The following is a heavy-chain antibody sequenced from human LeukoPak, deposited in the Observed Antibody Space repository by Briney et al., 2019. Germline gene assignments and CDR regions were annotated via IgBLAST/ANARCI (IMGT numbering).Heavy chain of an antibody. CDR1: GFSLSRHTVG. D-gene: IGHD3-10*01. V-gene: IGHV2-5*01. CDR2: IYWNENK. Sequence: SGPTLLEPTQTLTLTFTFSGFSLSRHTVGVGWIRQPPGRALEWLSSIYWNENKRYRPSLRDRVTITKDTSKNQVVLTMTNMDPVDTATYYCAHRGVVREKYFLHWGQGTLVTVS. CDR3: AHRGVVREKYFLH. J-gene: IGHJ1*01.